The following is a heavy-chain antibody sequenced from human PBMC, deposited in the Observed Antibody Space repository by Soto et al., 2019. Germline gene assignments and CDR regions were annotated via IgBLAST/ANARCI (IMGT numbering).Heavy chain of an antibody. CDR2: INPSGGST. D-gene: IGHD2-2*01. J-gene: IGHJ5*02. Sequence: ASVKVSCKSSEYTFTDYYIHWVRQAPGQGLEWMGLINPSGGSTSYAQKFQGRVTMTRDTSTSTVYMELSSLRSEDTAVYYCATAAYRTSWYDVWGQGTLVTVSS. CDR3: ATAAYRTSWYDV. CDR1: EYTFTDYY. V-gene: IGHV1-46*01.